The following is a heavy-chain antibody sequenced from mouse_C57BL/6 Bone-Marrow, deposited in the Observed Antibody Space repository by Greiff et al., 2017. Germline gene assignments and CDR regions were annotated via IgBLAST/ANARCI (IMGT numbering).Heavy chain of an antibody. Sequence: QVQLKQPGAELVKPGASVKLSCKASGYTFTNYWMHWVKQRPGQGLEWIGMMHPNGGSPDYNEKFKSEGTLSVDKSSRTAYMEISILTSEDSAVYYCARSYDYDDYTMDYWGKGTSVTVSS. J-gene: IGHJ4*01. D-gene: IGHD2-4*01. CDR1: GYTFTNYW. CDR3: ARSYDYDDYTMDY. CDR2: MHPNGGSP. V-gene: IGHV1-64*01.